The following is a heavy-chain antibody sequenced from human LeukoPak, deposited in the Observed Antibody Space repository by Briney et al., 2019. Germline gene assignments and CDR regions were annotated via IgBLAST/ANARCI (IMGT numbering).Heavy chain of an antibody. V-gene: IGHV4-4*09. Sequence: PSETLSLTCTVSGGSINSYYWSWIRQPPGKGLEWIGYIYSRGSTNYDPSLKSRVTISVDTSKNQFSLKLSSVTAADTAVYYCARLYPGYYYYMDVWGKGTTVTVFS. CDR3: ARLYPGYYYYMDV. CDR2: IYSRGST. J-gene: IGHJ6*03. D-gene: IGHD2/OR15-2a*01. CDR1: GGSINSYY.